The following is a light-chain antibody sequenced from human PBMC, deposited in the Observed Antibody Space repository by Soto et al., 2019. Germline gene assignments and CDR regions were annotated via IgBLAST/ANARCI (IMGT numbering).Light chain of an antibody. J-gene: IGKJ1*01. CDR2: AAS. CDR1: QSISSY. CDR3: QHYNSYSEA. V-gene: IGKV1-39*01. Sequence: DIQMTQSPSSLSASIGDRVTISCRASQSISSYLSWYQQKPGKAPKLLIYAASSLQGGVPSRFSGSGSGTDFTLAISSLQPEDFATYYCQHYNSYSEAFGQGTKVELK.